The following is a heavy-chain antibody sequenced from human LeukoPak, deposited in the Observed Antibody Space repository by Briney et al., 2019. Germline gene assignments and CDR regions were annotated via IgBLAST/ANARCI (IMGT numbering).Heavy chain of an antibody. D-gene: IGHD2-21*02. CDR1: GFTVSSNY. CDR2: IKQDGSEK. CDR3: ARVGGSDSPYYYYGMDV. V-gene: IGHV3-7*01. Sequence: GGSLRLSCAASGFTVSSNYMSWVRQAPGKGLEWVANIKQDGSEKYYVDSVKGRFTISRDNAKNSLYLQMNSLRAEDTAVYYCARVGGSDSPYYYYGMDVWGQGTTVTVSS. J-gene: IGHJ6*02.